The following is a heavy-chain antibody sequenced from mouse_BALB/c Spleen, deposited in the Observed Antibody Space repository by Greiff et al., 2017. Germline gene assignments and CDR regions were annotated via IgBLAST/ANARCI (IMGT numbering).Heavy chain of an antibody. D-gene: IGHD2-14*01. CDR1: GYTFTSYW. Sequence: QVQLQQPGAELVRPGASVKLSCKASGYTFTSYWINWVKQRPGQGLEWIGNIYPSDSYTNYNQKFKDKATLTVDKSSSTAYMQLSSPTSEDSAVYYCTRRDHYRYDDYAMDYWGQGTSVTVSS. CDR2: IYPSDSYT. CDR3: TRRDHYRYDDYAMDY. J-gene: IGHJ4*01. V-gene: IGHV1-69*02.